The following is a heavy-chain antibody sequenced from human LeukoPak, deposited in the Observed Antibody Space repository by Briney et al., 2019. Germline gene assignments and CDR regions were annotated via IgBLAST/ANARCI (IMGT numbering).Heavy chain of an antibody. CDR1: GGSISSSSYY. D-gene: IGHD4-17*01. CDR3: ARGGYGEIPFDY. J-gene: IGHJ4*02. Sequence: SETLSLTCTVSGGSISSSSYYWGWLRQPPGKGLEWIGSIYYSGSTYYNPSLKSRVTISVDTSKNQFSLKLSSVTAADTAVYYCARGGYGEIPFDYWGQGTLVTVSS. CDR2: IYYSGST. V-gene: IGHV4-39*07.